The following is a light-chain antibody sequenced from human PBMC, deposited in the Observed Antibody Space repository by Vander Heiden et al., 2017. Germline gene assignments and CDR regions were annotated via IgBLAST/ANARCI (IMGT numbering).Light chain of an antibody. CDR1: SSNIGSNT. CDR2: TNN. V-gene: IGLV1-44*01. Sequence: QSVLTQPPSASGTPGQRVTISCSGSSSNIGSNTVNWYQQLPGTAPQLLIYTNNQRPSAVPDRFSGSKSGTSASLAISGLQSEDEADYYCAAWDDSLNVHYVFGTGTKVTVL. J-gene: IGLJ1*01. CDR3: AAWDDSLNVHYV.